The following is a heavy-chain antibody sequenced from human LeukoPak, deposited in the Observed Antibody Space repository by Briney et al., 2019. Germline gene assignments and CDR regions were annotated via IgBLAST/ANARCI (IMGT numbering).Heavy chain of an antibody. V-gene: IGHV3-30-3*01. CDR3: VGEGITMIVVAHYFDY. Sequence: GRSLRLSCAASGFTFSSYAMHWVRQAPGKGLEWVAVISYDGSNKYYADSVKGRFTISRDNSKNTLYLQMNSLRAEDTAVYYCVGEGITMIVVAHYFDYWGQGTLVTVSS. CDR1: GFTFSSYA. D-gene: IGHD3-22*01. CDR2: ISYDGSNK. J-gene: IGHJ4*02.